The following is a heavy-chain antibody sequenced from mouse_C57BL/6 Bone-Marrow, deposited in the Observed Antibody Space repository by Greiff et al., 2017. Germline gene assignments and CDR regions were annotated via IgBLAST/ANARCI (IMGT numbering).Heavy chain of an antibody. D-gene: IGHD2-5*01. J-gene: IGHJ1*03. CDR2: IYPGSGST. V-gene: IGHV1-55*01. CDR1: GYTFTSYW. Sequence: QVQLQQPGAELVKPGASVKMSCKASGYTFTSYWITWVKQRPGQGLEWIGDIYPGSGSTNYNEKFKSTDTLTVDTSSSTAYMQLSSLTSEDSAVYYCARPDYSNYWYFDVWGTGTTVTVSS. CDR3: ARPDYSNYWYFDV.